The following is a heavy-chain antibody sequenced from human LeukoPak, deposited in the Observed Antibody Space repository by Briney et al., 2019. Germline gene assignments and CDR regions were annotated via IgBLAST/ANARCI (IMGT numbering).Heavy chain of an antibody. CDR3: ARDQRRGFDP. CDR2: IKQDGSEK. J-gene: IGHJ5*02. CDR1: GFTFSSYW. V-gene: IGHV3-7*01. Sequence: PGGSLRLSCAASGFTFSSYWMNWVRQAPGKGLEWVANIKQDGSEKYYVDSVKGRFTISRDNAKNSVYLQMNSLRVEDTAVYYCARDQRRGFDPWGQGTPVTVSS.